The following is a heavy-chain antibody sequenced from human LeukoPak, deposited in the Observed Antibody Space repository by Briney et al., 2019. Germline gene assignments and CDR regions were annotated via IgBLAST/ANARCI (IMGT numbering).Heavy chain of an antibody. V-gene: IGHV3-30-3*01. J-gene: IGHJ4*02. D-gene: IGHD3-10*01. Sequence: GGSLRLSCAASGFTFSSYAMHWVRQAPGKGLEWVAVISYDGSNKYYADSVKGRFTISRDNSKNTLYLQMISLRAEDTAVYYCAREGMSLLWFGEAGYFDHWGQGTLVTVSS. CDR3: AREGMSLLWFGEAGYFDH. CDR2: ISYDGSNK. CDR1: GFTFSSYA.